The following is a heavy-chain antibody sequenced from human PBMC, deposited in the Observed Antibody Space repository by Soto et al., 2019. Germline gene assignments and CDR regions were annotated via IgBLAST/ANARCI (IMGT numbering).Heavy chain of an antibody. D-gene: IGHD5-12*01. CDR3: ARADQWLRQNYFDY. CDR1: GGSISSYY. J-gene: IGHJ4*02. CDR2: IYYSGST. Sequence: SETLSLTCTVSGGSISSYYWSWIRQPPGKGLEWIGYIYYSGSTNYNPSLKSRVTISVDTYKNQFSLKLSSVTAADTAVYYCARADQWLRQNYFDYWGQGTLVTAPQ. V-gene: IGHV4-59*01.